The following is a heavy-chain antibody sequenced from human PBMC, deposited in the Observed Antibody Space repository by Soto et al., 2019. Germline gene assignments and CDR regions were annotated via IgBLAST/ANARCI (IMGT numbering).Heavy chain of an antibody. J-gene: IGHJ6*02. D-gene: IGHD2-2*02. V-gene: IGHV3-23*01. CDR1: GFTFSSYA. CDR2: ISGSGGST. Sequence: GSLRLSCAASGFTFSSYAMSWVRQAPGKGLEWVSAISGSGGSTYYADSVKGRFTISRDNSKNTLYLQMNSLRAEDTAVYYCAKSPVVPAAITLNYYYYGMDVWGQGTTVTVSS. CDR3: AKSPVVPAAITLNYYYYGMDV.